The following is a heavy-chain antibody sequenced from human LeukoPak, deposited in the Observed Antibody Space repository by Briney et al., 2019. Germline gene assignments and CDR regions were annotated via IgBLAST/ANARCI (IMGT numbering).Heavy chain of an antibody. CDR3: ARQGGGFWYFDL. CDR2: IYYSGST. D-gene: IGHD6-25*01. Sequence: KPSETLSLTCTVSGGSISSYYWSWFRQPPGKGLEWIGYIYYSGSTNYNPSLKSRVTISVDTSKNQFSLKLSSVTAADTAVYYCARQGGGFWYFDLWGRGTLVTVSS. V-gene: IGHV4-59*08. J-gene: IGHJ2*01. CDR1: GGSISSYY.